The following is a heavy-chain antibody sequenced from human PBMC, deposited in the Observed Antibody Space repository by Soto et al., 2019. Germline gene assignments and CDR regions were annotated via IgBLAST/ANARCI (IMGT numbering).Heavy chain of an antibody. CDR2: INHSGSI. J-gene: IGHJ6*02. CDR3: ARVGFNWNDDYYGMDV. Sequence: PSETLSLTCAVYGGSFSGQYWSWIRQPPGKGLEWIGEINHSGSINYNPSLESRVTISEDTSKNQFSLKLSSVTAADTAVYYCARVGFNWNDDYYGMDVWGQGTTVTVSS. D-gene: IGHD1-20*01. V-gene: IGHV4-34*01. CDR1: GGSFSGQY.